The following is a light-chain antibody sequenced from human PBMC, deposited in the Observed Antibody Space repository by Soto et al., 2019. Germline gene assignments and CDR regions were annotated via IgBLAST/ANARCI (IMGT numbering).Light chain of an antibody. CDR2: GAS. J-gene: IGKJ1*01. Sequence: EIVLTQSPGTLSLSPGERATLSCRASQSVSSSYLAWYQQRPGQAPRLLIYGASNRATGIPDRFSGSGSGTDFTLTISILEPEDFAVYYCQQYGSSPSWTFGQGTKVEIK. V-gene: IGKV3-20*01. CDR3: QQYGSSPSWT. CDR1: QSVSSSY.